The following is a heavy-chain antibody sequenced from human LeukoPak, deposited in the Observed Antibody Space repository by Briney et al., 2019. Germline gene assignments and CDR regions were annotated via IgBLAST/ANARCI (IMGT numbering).Heavy chain of an antibody. J-gene: IGHJ4*02. V-gene: IGHV4-59*08. Sequence: SETLSLTCTVSGGSISGYYWTWIRQPPGKGLEWIGYMYYNGNTNYNPSLKSRVTLSVDTSKNELSLQLSSVTAADTAVYFCARGVGYDDTLGSYYGFFDYWGQGTLVAVSS. CDR2: MYYNGNT. CDR1: GGSISGYY. D-gene: IGHD3-22*01. CDR3: ARGVGYDDTLGSYYGFFDY.